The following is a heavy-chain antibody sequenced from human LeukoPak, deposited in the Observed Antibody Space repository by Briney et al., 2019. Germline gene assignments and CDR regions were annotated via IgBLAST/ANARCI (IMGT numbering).Heavy chain of an antibody. CDR1: GYTFTGYY. V-gene: IGHV1-2*04. J-gene: IGHJ5*02. Sequence: ASVKVSCKASGYTFTGYYMHWVRQAPGQGLEWMGWINPNSGGTNCAQKFQGWVTMTRDTSISTAYMELSSLRSEDTAVYYCARGRIAAAGTSWFDPWGQGTLVTVSS. CDR2: INPNSGGT. CDR3: ARGRIAAAGTSWFDP. D-gene: IGHD6-13*01.